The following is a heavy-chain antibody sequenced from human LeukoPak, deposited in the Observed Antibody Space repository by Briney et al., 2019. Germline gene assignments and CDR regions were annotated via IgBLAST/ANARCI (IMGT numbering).Heavy chain of an antibody. V-gene: IGHV1-69*13. Sequence: SVKVSCKASGGTFSSYAISWVQQAPGQGLEWMGGIIPIFGTANYAQKFQGRVTITADESTSTAYMELSSLRSEDTAVYYCASDYYGSGSPPYFDYWGQGTLVTVSS. CDR2: IIPIFGTA. J-gene: IGHJ4*02. CDR3: ASDYYGSGSPPYFDY. D-gene: IGHD3-10*01. CDR1: GGTFSSYA.